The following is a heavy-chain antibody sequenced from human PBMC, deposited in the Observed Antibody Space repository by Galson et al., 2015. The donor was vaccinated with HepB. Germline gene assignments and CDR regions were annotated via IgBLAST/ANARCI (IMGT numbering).Heavy chain of an antibody. V-gene: IGHV3-11*01. D-gene: IGHD3-22*01. J-gene: IGHJ4*02. CDR2: ISSSGSTI. Sequence: SLRLSCAASGFTFSDYYMSWIRQAPGKGLEWVSYISSSGSTIYYADSVKGRFTISRDNAKNSLYLQMNSLRAEDTAVYYCARAEEFDSSGYYAPADYWGQGTLVTVSS. CDR3: ARAEEFDSSGYYAPADY. CDR1: GFTFSDYY.